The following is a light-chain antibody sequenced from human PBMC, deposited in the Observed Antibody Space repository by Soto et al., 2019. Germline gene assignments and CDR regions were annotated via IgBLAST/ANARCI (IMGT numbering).Light chain of an antibody. CDR2: VNSDGSQ. CDR1: SGHNNYD. J-gene: IGLJ2*01. V-gene: IGLV4-69*01. CDR3: QTWATGNVL. Sequence: QLVLTQSPSASASLGASVKLTCTLSSGHNNYDIAWHQQQPEKGPRFLMKVNSDGSQTKGDGIPDRFSGSSSGAERYLIISSLQFEDEAAYYCQTWATGNVLFGGGTKLTVL.